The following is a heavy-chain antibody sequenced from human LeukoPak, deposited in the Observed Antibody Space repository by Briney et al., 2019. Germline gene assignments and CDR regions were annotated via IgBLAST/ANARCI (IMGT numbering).Heavy chain of an antibody. CDR2: IKQDGSEK. V-gene: IGHV3-7*03. D-gene: IGHD3-22*01. CDR3: ARDPSDSSGYWAVGGDY. Sequence: AGGSLRLSCTASGFTFSNYGMHWVRQSPDKGLEWVANIKQDGSEKYYVDSVKGRFTISRDNAKNSLYLQMNSLRAEDTALYYCARDPSDSSGYWAVGGDYWGQGTLVTVSS. J-gene: IGHJ4*02. CDR1: GFTFSNYG.